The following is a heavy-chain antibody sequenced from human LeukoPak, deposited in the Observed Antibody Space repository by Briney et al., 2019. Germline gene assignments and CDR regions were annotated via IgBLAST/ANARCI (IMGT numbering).Heavy chain of an antibody. V-gene: IGHV1-46*01. D-gene: IGHD1-20*01. CDR2: INPSGGST. Sequence: ASVKVSCKASGYSFISFYIHWVRQPPGQGLEWMGVINPSGGSTAYAQQFQGRVTTTRDTSTSTVYMELSSLRSEDTAVYYCARHSLIGTTPFDYWGQGTLVTVSS. CDR3: ARHSLIGTTPFDY. J-gene: IGHJ4*02. CDR1: GYSFISFY.